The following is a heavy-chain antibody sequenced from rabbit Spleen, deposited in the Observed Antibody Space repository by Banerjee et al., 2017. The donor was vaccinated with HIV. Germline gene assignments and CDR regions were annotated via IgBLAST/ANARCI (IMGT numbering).Heavy chain of an antibody. CDR2: IYAGSSGNT. CDR3: ARDAGTSFSTYGMDL. D-gene: IGHD8-1*01. V-gene: IGHV1S40*01. Sequence: QSLEESGGDLVKPGASLTLTCTASGFSFSTSYYMCWVRQAPGKGLEWIVCIYAGSSGNTYYASWAKGRFTISKTSSTTVTLQMTSLTAADTATYFCARDAGTSFSTYGMDLWGPGTLVTVS. J-gene: IGHJ6*01. CDR1: GFSFSTSYY.